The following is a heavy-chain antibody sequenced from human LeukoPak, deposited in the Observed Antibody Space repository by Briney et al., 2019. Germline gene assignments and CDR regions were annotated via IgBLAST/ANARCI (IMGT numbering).Heavy chain of an antibody. J-gene: IGHJ6*04. D-gene: IGHD6-19*01. V-gene: IGHV1-46*01. CDR2: INPSVGST. CDR3: ARGPEQWLEVYYYGMDV. CDR1: GYTFTSYY. Sequence: ASVKLSCKASGYTFTSYYMHWVRQDPGEGLQWMGVINPSVGSTSYAQQFQGRVTMTRDTSTSIVYMELSSLRSEDTAVYYCARGPEQWLEVYYYGMDVWGKGTTVTVSS.